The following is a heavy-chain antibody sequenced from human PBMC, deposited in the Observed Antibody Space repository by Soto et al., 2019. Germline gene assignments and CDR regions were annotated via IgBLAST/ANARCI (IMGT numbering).Heavy chain of an antibody. V-gene: IGHV3-30-3*01. CDR1: GFTFSNYA. CDR2: ISYDGNYV. D-gene: IGHD6-19*01. CDR3: AGLSTGWPQYYFDY. Sequence: QVQLVESGGGVVQPGRSLRLSCAASGFTFSNYAMHWVRQAPGKGLEWVAVISYDGNYVDYADSVKGRFTISRDNSKNTLYLQMNGLRAEDTAVYYCAGLSTGWPQYYFDYWGQGTLVTVSS. J-gene: IGHJ4*02.